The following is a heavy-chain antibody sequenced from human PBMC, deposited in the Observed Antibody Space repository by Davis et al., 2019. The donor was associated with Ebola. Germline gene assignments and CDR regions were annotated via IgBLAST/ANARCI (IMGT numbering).Heavy chain of an antibody. J-gene: IGHJ4*02. CDR1: GGTFSYYG. D-gene: IGHD6-19*01. CDR3: AREKGIRRYSSGWYPFDY. V-gene: IGHV1-69*13. CDR2: IIPGVSTA. Sequence: SVKVSCKASGGTFSYYGISWVRQAPGQGFEWMGGIIPGVSTAKYAQKFQGRVTITADESSSTAYTELSSLRSEDTAIYYCAREKGIRRYSSGWYPFDYWGQGTLVTVSS.